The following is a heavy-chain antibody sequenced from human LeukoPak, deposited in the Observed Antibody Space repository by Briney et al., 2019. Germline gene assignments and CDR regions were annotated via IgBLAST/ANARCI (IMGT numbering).Heavy chain of an antibody. D-gene: IGHD3-22*01. Sequence: GASVKVSCKASGYTFTSYDINWVRQATGQGLGWMGWMNPNSVNTGYAQKFQGRVTMTRNTSISTAYMELSSLRSEDTAVYYCARGRLRGITMIVVVTSYYFDYWGQGTLVTVSS. CDR2: MNPNSVNT. J-gene: IGHJ4*02. CDR3: ARGRLRGITMIVVVTSYYFDY. CDR1: GYTFTSYD. V-gene: IGHV1-8*01.